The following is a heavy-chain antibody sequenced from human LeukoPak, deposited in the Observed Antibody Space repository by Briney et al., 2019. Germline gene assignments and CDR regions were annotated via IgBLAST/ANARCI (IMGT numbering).Heavy chain of an antibody. CDR2: INSDGSST. D-gene: IGHD6-13*01. V-gene: IGHV3-74*01. CDR3: AKVVAAGTEDHY. CDR1: GFTFSSYW. Sequence: PGGSLRLSCAASGFTFSSYWMHWVRQAPGKGLVWVSRINSDGSSTSYADSVKGRFTISRDNAKNTLYLQMNSLRAEDTAVYYCAKVVAAGTEDHYWGQGTLVTVSS. J-gene: IGHJ4*02.